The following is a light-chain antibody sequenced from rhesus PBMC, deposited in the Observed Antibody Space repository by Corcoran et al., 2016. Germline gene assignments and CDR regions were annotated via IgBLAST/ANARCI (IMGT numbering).Light chain of an antibody. CDR3: QQHYNSPLT. CDR2: WAS. Sequence: IVMTQSPDSLAVSLGERVTINCKSSQSLLYSSNNKNYLAWYQQKPRQASNLFLYWASPRDSGVPDLFSGKGSRTDFTLTISGLQDEDVAVYVYQQHYNSPLTFGQGTKVEIK. V-gene: IGKV4-1*01. CDR1: QSLLYSSNNKNY. J-gene: IGKJ1*01.